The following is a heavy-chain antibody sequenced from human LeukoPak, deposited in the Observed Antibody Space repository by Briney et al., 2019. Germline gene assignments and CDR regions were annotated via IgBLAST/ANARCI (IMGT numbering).Heavy chain of an antibody. Sequence: GGSPRLSCTASGFTFSSYAMNWVRQAPGKGLEWVSGIGAGGTFTYYADSVKGRFTISRDNSKNTLYLQMNSLRPEDTAVYYCARGTSYYYDSTTYPFDYWGQGTLVTVSS. CDR3: ARGTSYYYDSTTYPFDY. J-gene: IGHJ4*02. V-gene: IGHV3-23*01. CDR1: GFTFSSYA. CDR2: IGAGGTFT. D-gene: IGHD3-22*01.